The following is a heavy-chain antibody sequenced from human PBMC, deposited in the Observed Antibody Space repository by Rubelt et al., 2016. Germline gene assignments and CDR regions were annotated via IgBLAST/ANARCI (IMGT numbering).Heavy chain of an antibody. Sequence: MGWISAYNGNTNYAQKLQGRVTMTTDTSTSTAYMELRSLRSDDTAVYYCARGAPSYSGSYGPLGYWGQGTLVTVSS. D-gene: IGHD1-26*01. CDR3: ARGAPSYSGSYGPLGY. V-gene: IGHV1-18*01. CDR2: ISAYNGNT. J-gene: IGHJ4*02.